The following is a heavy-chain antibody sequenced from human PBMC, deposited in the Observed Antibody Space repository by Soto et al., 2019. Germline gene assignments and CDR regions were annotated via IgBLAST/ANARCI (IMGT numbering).Heavy chain of an antibody. CDR3: AKIIQSYDILTGYYRGYYYGMDV. J-gene: IGHJ6*02. V-gene: IGHV3-30*18. Sequence: GGSLRLSCAASGFTFSSYGMHWVRQAQGKGLEWVAVISYDGSNKYYADSVKGRFTISRDNSKNTLHLQMNSLRAEDTAVYYCAKIIQSYDILTGYYRGYYYGMDVWGQGTTVTVSS. D-gene: IGHD3-9*01. CDR2: ISYDGSNK. CDR1: GFTFSSYG.